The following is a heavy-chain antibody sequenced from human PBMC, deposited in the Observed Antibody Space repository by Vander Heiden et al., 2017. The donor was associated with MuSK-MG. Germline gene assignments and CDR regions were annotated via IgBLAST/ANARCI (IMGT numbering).Heavy chain of an antibody. CDR3: TRMDY. CDR2: IDWDGDR. CDR1: GFSLNTGGMR. V-gene: IGHV2-70*04. Sequence: QVTLKESGPALVRPTQTLTLTCTLSGFSLNTGGMRVSWVRQPPGKALEWLARIDWDGDRFYTTSLKTRLFIAEDPSRNQVVLTMTNMGPGDTATYFCTRMDYWGQGILVTGSA. J-gene: IGHJ4*02.